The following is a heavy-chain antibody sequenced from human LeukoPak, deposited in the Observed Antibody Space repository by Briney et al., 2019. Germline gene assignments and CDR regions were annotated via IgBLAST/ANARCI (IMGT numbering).Heavy chain of an antibody. V-gene: IGHV4-34*01. J-gene: IGHJ4*02. Sequence: SETLSLTCAVYGGSLSVYYWSWIRQPPGKGLEWIGEINHSGSTNYNPSLKSRVTTSVDTSKNQFSLKLSSVTAADTAVYYCARGPSGYSSGWYLFDYWGQGTLVTVSS. CDR2: INHSGST. D-gene: IGHD6-13*01. CDR3: ARGPSGYSSGWYLFDY. CDR1: GGSLSVYY.